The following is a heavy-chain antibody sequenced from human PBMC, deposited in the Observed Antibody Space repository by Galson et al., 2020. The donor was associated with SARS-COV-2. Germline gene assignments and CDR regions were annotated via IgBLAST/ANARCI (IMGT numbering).Heavy chain of an antibody. V-gene: IGHV3-30*03. CDR2: ISYDGSNK. CDR1: GFTFSSYG. D-gene: IGHD3-16*01. CDR3: ARELIPLYGMDV. J-gene: IGHJ6*02. Sequence: GESLKISCAASGFTFSSYGMHWVRQAPGKGLEWVAFISYDGSNKYYADSVKGRFTISRDNSKNTLYLQMNSLRAEDTAVYYCARELIPLYGMDVWGQGTTVTVSS.